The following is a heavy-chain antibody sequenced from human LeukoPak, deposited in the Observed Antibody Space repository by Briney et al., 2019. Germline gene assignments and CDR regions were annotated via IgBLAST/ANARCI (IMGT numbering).Heavy chain of an antibody. D-gene: IGHD6-19*01. CDR1: GFTFSSYG. J-gene: IGHJ4*02. CDR2: IWYDGSNK. Sequence: GGSLRLSCAASGFTFSSYGMHWVRQAPGKGLEWVAVIWYDGSNKYYADTVKGRFTISRDNSKNTLYLQMNSLRAEDTAVYYCAKDSRGGAGTTAYWGQGTLVTVSS. CDR3: AKDSRGGAGTTAY. V-gene: IGHV3-33*06.